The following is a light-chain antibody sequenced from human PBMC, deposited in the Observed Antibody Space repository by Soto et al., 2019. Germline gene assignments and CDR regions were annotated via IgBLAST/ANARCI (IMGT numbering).Light chain of an antibody. Sequence: QSALTQPASVSGSPGQSITISCTGTSSDVGGYNYVSWYQQHPGKAPKLMIYDVSNRPSGVSNRFSGSKSGNTASLTISGLQAEDEADYYCSSYTRSSTVVFGVGTKLTVL. CDR2: DVS. CDR1: SSDVGGYNY. V-gene: IGLV2-14*01. CDR3: SSYTRSSTVV. J-gene: IGLJ2*01.